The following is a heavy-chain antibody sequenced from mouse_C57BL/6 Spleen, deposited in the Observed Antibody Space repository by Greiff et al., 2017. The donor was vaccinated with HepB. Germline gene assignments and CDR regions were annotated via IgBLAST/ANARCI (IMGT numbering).Heavy chain of an antibody. D-gene: IGHD3-1*01. Sequence: QVQLKQPGAELVRPGSSVKLSCKASGYTFTSYWMHWVKQRPIQGLEWIGNIDPSDSETHYNQKFKDKATLTVDKSSSTAYMQLSSLTSEDSAVYYCARGGQYSDYFDYWGQGTTLTVSS. CDR3: ARGGQYSDYFDY. CDR1: GYTFTSYW. V-gene: IGHV1-52*01. CDR2: IDPSDSET. J-gene: IGHJ2*01.